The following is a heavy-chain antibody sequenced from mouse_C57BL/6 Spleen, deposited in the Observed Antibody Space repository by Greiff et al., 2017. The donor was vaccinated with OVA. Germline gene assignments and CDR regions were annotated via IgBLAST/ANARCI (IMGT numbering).Heavy chain of an antibody. CDR2: IDPSDSYT. CDR1: GYTFTSYW. J-gene: IGHJ2*01. Sequence: QVQLQQPGAELVKPGASVKLSCKASGYTFTSYWMQWVKQRPGQGLEWIGEIDPSDSYTNYNQKFKGKATLTVDTYSSTAYMQLSSLTSEDSAVYYCARSGGTTVGFDYWGQGTTLTVSS. V-gene: IGHV1-50*01. CDR3: ARSGGTTVGFDY. D-gene: IGHD1-1*01.